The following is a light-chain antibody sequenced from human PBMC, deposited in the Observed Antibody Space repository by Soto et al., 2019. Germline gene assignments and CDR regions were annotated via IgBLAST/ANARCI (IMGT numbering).Light chain of an antibody. J-gene: IGLJ1*01. CDR3: AAWDDSLSGYV. CDR1: SSNIGSNY. Sequence: VLTQPPSASGTPGQRVTISCSGSSSNIGSNYVYWYQQLPGTAPKLLIYSNNQRPSGVPDRFSGSKSGTSASLAISGLRSEDEADYYCAAWDDSLSGYVFGTGTKVTVL. V-gene: IGLV1-47*02. CDR2: SNN.